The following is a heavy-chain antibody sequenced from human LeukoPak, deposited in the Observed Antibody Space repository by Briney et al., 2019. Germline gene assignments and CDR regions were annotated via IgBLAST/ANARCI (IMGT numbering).Heavy chain of an antibody. Sequence: ASVKVSCRASGYTFTSYGISWVRQAPGQGLEWMGWISAYNGNTNYAQKLQGRVTMTTDTSTSTAYMELRSLRSDDTAVYYCARIPSCKSSGGSCYVQVHWFDPWGQGTLVTVSS. CDR1: GYTFTSYG. CDR2: ISAYNGNT. D-gene: IGHD2-15*01. V-gene: IGHV1-18*01. CDR3: ARIPSCKSSGGSCYVQVHWFDP. J-gene: IGHJ5*02.